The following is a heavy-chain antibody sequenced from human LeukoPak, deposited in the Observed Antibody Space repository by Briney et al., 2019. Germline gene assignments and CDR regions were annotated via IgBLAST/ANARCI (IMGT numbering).Heavy chain of an antibody. CDR3: AKDRSCSSTSCYAYYYYYYGMDV. CDR2: ISGSGGST. D-gene: IGHD2-2*01. J-gene: IGHJ6*02. Sequence: GGSLRLSCAASGFTFSSYAMSWVRQAPGKGLEWVSAISGSGGSTYYADSVKGRFTISRDNSNNTLYLQMNSLRAEDTAVYYCAKDRSCSSTSCYAYYYYYYGMDVWGQGTTVTVSS. CDR1: GFTFSSYA. V-gene: IGHV3-23*01.